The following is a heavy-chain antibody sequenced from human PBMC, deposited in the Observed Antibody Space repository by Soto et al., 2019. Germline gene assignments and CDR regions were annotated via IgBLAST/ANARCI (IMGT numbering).Heavy chain of an antibody. Sequence: GESLKISCQGSGYSFTSYWIGWVRQMPGKGLEWMGIIYPGDSDTRYSPSFQGQVTISADKSISTAYLQWSSLKASDTAMYYCARHDGRWQWPRDGGHFDYWGQGTLVTVSS. D-gene: IGHD6-19*01. CDR1: GYSFTSYW. V-gene: IGHV5-51*01. CDR3: ARHDGRWQWPRDGGHFDY. CDR2: IYPGDSDT. J-gene: IGHJ4*02.